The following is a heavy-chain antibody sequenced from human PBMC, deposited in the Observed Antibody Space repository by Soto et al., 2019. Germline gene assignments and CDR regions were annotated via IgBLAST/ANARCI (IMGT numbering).Heavy chain of an antibody. CDR2: ISGSGSGT. CDR3: AKLHYGAEFCSGGRCDDTNPY. D-gene: IGHD2-15*01. CDR1: GFTFSSYA. J-gene: IGHJ1*01. Sequence: EVQLLESGGGLVQPGGSLRLSCAASGFTFSSYAMTWVRQAPGKGLEWVASISGSGSGTYYADSVKGRFTISRDNSKNTLYLKENSLRAKDTAVYYGAKLHYGAEFCSGGRCDDTNPYWGQGTLVTVSS. V-gene: IGHV3-23*01.